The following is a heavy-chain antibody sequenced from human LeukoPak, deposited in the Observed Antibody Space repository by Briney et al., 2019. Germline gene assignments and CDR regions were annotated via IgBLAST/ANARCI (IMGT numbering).Heavy chain of an antibody. CDR2: ISYDGSNK. J-gene: IGHJ5*02. CDR1: GFTFHTYW. CDR3: AKALRFLEWFPTAGFDP. Sequence: PGGSLRLSCAASGFTFHTYWMTWVRQAPGKGLEWVAVISYDGSNKYYADSVKGRFTISRDNSKNTLYLQMNSLRAEDTAVYYCAKALRFLEWFPTAGFDPWGQGTLVTVSS. D-gene: IGHD3-3*01. V-gene: IGHV3-30*18.